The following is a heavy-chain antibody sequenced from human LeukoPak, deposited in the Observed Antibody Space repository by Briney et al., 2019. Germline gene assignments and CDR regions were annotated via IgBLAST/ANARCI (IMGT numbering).Heavy chain of an antibody. J-gene: IGHJ4*02. CDR2: ISHISSNI. Sequence: GGSLRLSCAASGFTFSSYSMNWVRQAPGQGLEWVSSISHISSNIYYADSVKGRFTISRDNAKNSLYLQMRSLRAEDTVVYYCARAGYYSSSWYFDYWGQGTLVTVSS. D-gene: IGHD6-13*01. V-gene: IGHV3-21*01. CDR1: GFTFSSYS. CDR3: ARAGYYSSSWYFDY.